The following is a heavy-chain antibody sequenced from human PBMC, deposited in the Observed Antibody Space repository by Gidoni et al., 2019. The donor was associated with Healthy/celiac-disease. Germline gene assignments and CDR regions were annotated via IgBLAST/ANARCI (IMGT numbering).Heavy chain of an antibody. D-gene: IGHD2-2*01. CDR1: RFTFSRYG. Sequence: VQLVASGGGVVPPGRSLRLSCAAPRFTFSRYGMHWVRQAPGKGLEWVAVISYDGSNKYYADSVKGRFTISRDNSKNTLYLQMNSLRAEDTAVYYCAKDQLYQLLLYGMDVWGQGTTVTVSS. J-gene: IGHJ6*02. V-gene: IGHV3-30*18. CDR2: ISYDGSNK. CDR3: AKDQLYQLLLYGMDV.